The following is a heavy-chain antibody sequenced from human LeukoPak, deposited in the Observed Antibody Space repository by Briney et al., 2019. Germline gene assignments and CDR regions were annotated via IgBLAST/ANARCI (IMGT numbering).Heavy chain of an antibody. J-gene: IGHJ6*02. V-gene: IGHV1-8*01. CDR3: ARVYYDFWSGYINYYYGMDV. D-gene: IGHD3-3*01. CDR1: GYTFTSYD. Sequence: ASVKVFCKASGYTFTSYDIKWVRQATGQGLEWMGWMNPDSGNTGYAQKFQGRVTMTRNTSISTAYMELSSLRSEDTAVYYCARVYYDFWSGYINYYYGMDVWGQGTTVTVSS. CDR2: MNPDSGNT.